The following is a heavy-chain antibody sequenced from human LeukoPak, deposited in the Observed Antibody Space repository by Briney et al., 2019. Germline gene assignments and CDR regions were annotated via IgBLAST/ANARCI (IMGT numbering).Heavy chain of an antibody. CDR1: GDSINSLDL. V-gene: IGHV4-4*02. D-gene: IGHD3-22*01. CDR2: MYLSGTT. Sequence: SETLSLTCTVSGDSINSLDLWSWVRQPSGKGLEWIGEMYLSGTTHSNPSVKSRVTISIDKSKNQFFLNLSSVTAADTAVYYCAGLVGRYSSGLYYYYFDYWGQGTLVTVSS. J-gene: IGHJ4*02. CDR3: AGLVGRYSSGLYYYYFDY.